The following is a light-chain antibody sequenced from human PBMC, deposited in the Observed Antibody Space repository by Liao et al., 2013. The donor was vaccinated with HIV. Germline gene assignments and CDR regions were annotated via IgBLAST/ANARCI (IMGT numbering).Light chain of an antibody. CDR1: NIGDKS. J-gene: IGLJ2*01. CDR2: YDN. V-gene: IGLV3-21*01. Sequence: SNVLTQPPSVSVAPGQTARITCGGDNIGDKSVHWYQQRPGQAPVLLIYYDNDRPSGTPERFSGSTSGNTATLTISGTQPVDEAEYFCQAWDSSAEVVFGGGTKLTVL. CDR3: QAWDSSAEVV.